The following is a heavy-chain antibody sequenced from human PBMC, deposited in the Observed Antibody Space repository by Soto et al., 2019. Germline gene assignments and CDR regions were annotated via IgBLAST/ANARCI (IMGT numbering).Heavy chain of an antibody. V-gene: IGHV3-66*01. J-gene: IGHJ5*02. D-gene: IGHD3-22*01. CDR2: IYSGGTT. CDR3: ARNGDSSDYRGWFDP. CDR1: GFTVSSNY. Sequence: PAAGFTVSSNYMSWVRQAPGKGLEWVSVIYSGGTTYYADSVKGRFTISRDNSKNTLYLQMNSLRAEDTAVYYCARNGDSSDYRGWFDPWGQGTLGTVSS.